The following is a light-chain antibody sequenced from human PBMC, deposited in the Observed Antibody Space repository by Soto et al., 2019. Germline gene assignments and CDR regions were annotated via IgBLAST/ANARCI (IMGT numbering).Light chain of an antibody. CDR1: QSISSY. V-gene: IGKV1-5*03. Sequence: DIQMTQSPSILSASVGDRVTIACRASQSISSYLAWYQQKPGKSPNLLIYKASNLASGVPSRFTGGGSGTDFTLTINSLQRDDSSTYFCQQYNSYSYTVGQGTKVDIK. CDR3: QQYNSYSYT. CDR2: KAS. J-gene: IGKJ2*01.